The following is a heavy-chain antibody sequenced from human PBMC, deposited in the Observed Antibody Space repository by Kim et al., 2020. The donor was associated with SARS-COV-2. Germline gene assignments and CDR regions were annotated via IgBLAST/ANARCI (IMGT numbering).Heavy chain of an antibody. V-gene: IGHV4-31*03. CDR3: ATSTHYGSGSYYQSDAFDI. D-gene: IGHD3-10*01. J-gene: IGHJ3*02. CDR2: ISYAGST. Sequence: SETLSLTCTVSGGSINSGGYYWSWVRRHPGKSLEWIGHISYAGSTNYNPSLTGRISMSVDTSKNQFSLKLTSVTAADTAVYYCATSTHYGSGSYYQSDAFDIWGQGTVVTVSS. CDR1: GGSINSGGYY.